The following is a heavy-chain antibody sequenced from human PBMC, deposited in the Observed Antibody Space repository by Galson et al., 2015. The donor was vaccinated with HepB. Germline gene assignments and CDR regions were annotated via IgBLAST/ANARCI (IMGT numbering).Heavy chain of an antibody. CDR2: IIPIFGTA. V-gene: IGHV1-69*06. D-gene: IGHD5-24*01. CDR3: ATGEGDGYNEPFDY. Sequence: SVKVSCKASGGTFSSYAISWVRQAPGQGLEWMGGIIPIFGTANYAQKFQGRVTITADKSTSTAYMELSSLRSEDTAVYYCATGEGDGYNEPFDYWGQGTLVTVSS. J-gene: IGHJ4*02. CDR1: GGTFSSYA.